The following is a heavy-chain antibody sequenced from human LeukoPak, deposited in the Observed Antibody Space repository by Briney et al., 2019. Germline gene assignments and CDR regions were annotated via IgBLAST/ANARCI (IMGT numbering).Heavy chain of an antibody. V-gene: IGHV1-18*01. CDR3: TIQYLLLTHFDC. CDR2: ISAYNGKT. D-gene: IGHD2-2*01. Sequence: ASVNVCCKGSGYSFAFNAIRGGRHAPGPGNEWMGWISAYNGKTNYEQKLHGRVTMTTDTSNSTASVELKSLSSGDTAGAFCTIQYLLLTHFDCWVRGALISVP. CDR1: GYSFAFNA. J-gene: IGHJ5*01.